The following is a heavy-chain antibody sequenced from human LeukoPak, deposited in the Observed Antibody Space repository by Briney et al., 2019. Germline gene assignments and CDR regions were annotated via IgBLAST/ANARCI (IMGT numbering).Heavy chain of an antibody. CDR3: ARADIVVVPAAINWFDP. CDR2: IIPIFGAA. J-gene: IGHJ5*02. D-gene: IGHD2-2*02. V-gene: IGHV1-69*13. Sequence: ASVKVSCKASGGTFSSYAISWVRQAPGQGLEWMRGIIPIFGAANYAQKFQGRVTITADESTSTAYMELSSLRSEDTAVYYCARADIVVVPAAINWFDPWGQRTLVTVSS. CDR1: GGTFSSYA.